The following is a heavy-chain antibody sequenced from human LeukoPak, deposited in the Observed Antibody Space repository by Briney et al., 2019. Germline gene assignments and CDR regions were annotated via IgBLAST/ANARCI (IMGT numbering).Heavy chain of an antibody. CDR3: ARGKEQEERNTFDY. Sequence: ASVKVSCKASGYTFTGSYMHWVRQAPGQGLEWMGWINPNSGGTNYAQKFQGRVTMTRDTSISTAYMELSRLRSDDTAVYYCARGKEQEERNTFDYWGQGTLVTVSS. D-gene: IGHD1-1*01. CDR1: GYTFTGSY. CDR2: INPNSGGT. V-gene: IGHV1-2*02. J-gene: IGHJ4*02.